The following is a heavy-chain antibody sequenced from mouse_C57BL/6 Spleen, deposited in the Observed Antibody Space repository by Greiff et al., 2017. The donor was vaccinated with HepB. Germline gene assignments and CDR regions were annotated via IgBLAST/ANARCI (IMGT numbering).Heavy chain of an antibody. CDR1: GYTFTSYG. CDR2: IYPRSGNT. V-gene: IGHV1-81*01. D-gene: IGHD2-2*01. Sequence: VMLVESGAELARPGASVKLSCKASGYTFTSYGISWVKQRTGQGLEWIGEIYPRSGNTYYNEKFKGKATLTADKSSSTAYMELRSLTSEDSAVYFCARSWGYDGDYYAMDYWGQGTSVTVSS. J-gene: IGHJ4*01. CDR3: ARSWGYDGDYYAMDY.